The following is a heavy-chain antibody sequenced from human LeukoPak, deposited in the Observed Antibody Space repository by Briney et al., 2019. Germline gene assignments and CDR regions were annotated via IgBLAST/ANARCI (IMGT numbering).Heavy chain of an antibody. CDR1: GYTFTSYD. D-gene: IGHD1-26*01. V-gene: IGHV1-8*01. Sequence: ASVKVSCKASGYTFTSYDINWVRQATGQGLEWMGWMNPNSGNTGYAQKFQGRVTMTRNTSISTDYMELSSLRSEDTAVYYCARSGSYSLESFDYWGQGTLVTVSS. CDR2: MNPNSGNT. CDR3: ARSGSYSLESFDY. J-gene: IGHJ4*02.